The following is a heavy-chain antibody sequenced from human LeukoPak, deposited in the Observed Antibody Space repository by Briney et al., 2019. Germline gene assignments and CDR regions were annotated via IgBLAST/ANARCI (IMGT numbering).Heavy chain of an antibody. CDR2: ISSSSSYI. V-gene: IGHV3-21*01. Sequence: GGSLRLSCAGSGFTFSSYSMNWVRQAPGKGLEWVPSISSSSSYIYYADSVKGRFTISRDNAKNSLYLQMNSLRAEDTAVYYCARDHCSSTSCSVGWGYYYMDVWGKGTTVSVSS. CDR3: ARDHCSSTSCSVGWGYYYMDV. CDR1: GFTFSSYS. J-gene: IGHJ6*03. D-gene: IGHD2-2*01.